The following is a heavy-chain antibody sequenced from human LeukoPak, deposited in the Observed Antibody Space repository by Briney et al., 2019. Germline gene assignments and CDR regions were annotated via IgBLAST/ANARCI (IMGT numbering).Heavy chain of an antibody. CDR1: GYTFTVYY. V-gene: IGHV1-2*02. CDR3: ARTYCSSTSCYVGRFDP. D-gene: IGHD2-2*01. CDR2: INPNSGGT. Sequence: ASVTVSCKTSGYTFTVYYMHWVRQAPGQGLEWMGWINPNSGGTNYAQKFQGRVTMTRDTSISTAYMELSRLRSDDTAVYYCARTYCSSTSCYVGRFDPWGQGTLVTVSS. J-gene: IGHJ5*02.